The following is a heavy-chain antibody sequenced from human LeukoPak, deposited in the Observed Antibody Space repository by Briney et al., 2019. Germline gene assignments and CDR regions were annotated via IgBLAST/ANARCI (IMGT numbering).Heavy chain of an antibody. Sequence: SETLSLTCSVSGDSIIGYYWGWIRQPPGKGLEWIGNIYYTGNTYYNSSLKSRVTISVDTSKNQFSLKLSSVTAADTAVYYCAGLIRPGWFDPWGQGTLVTVSS. CDR1: GDSIIGYY. CDR2: IYYTGNT. CDR3: AGLIRPGWFDP. V-gene: IGHV4-39*01. J-gene: IGHJ5*02. D-gene: IGHD1-14*01.